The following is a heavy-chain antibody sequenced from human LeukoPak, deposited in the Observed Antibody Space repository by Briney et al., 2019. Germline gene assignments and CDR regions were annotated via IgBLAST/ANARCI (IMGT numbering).Heavy chain of an antibody. CDR3: ARDAGSRGVYYYYGMDV. CDR2: INPNSGGT. Sequence: ASVKVSCKVSGYTLTELSMHWVRQAPGQGLEWMGRINPNSGGTNYAQKFQGRVTMTRDTSISTAYMELSRLRSDDTAVYYCARDAGSRGVYYYYGMDVWGQGTTVTVSS. J-gene: IGHJ6*02. D-gene: IGHD3-10*01. CDR1: GYTLTELS. V-gene: IGHV1-2*06.